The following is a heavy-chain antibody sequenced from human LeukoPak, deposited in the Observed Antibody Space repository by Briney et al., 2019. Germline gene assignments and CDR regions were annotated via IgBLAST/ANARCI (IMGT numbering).Heavy chain of an antibody. D-gene: IGHD3-22*01. J-gene: IGHJ3*02. CDR3: ASITMTDAFDI. Sequence: SETLSLTCTVSGGSISSGGYYWSWIRQHPGKGLEWIGYIYYSGSTYYNPSLKSRVTISEDTSKNQFSLKLSSVTAADTAVYYCASITMTDAFDIWGQGTMVTVSS. V-gene: IGHV4-31*03. CDR2: IYYSGST. CDR1: GGSISSGGYY.